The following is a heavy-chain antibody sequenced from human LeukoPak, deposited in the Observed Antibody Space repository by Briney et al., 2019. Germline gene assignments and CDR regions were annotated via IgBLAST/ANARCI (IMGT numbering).Heavy chain of an antibody. J-gene: IGHJ5*02. V-gene: IGHV4-4*07. D-gene: IGHD3-10*01. CDR1: GGSISTYC. CDR3: ARRAITMVRGVMWVNWFDP. CDR2: ICTSGST. Sequence: SETLSLTCTVSGGSISTYCWSWIRQPAGKGLEWIGHICTSGSTNYNPSLKSRVTMSVDTSKNQFSLKLSSVTAADTAVYYCARRAITMVRGVMWVNWFDPWGQGTLVTVSS.